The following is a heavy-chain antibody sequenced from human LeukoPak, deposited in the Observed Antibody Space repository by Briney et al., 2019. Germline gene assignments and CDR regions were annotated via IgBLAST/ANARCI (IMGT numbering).Heavy chain of an antibody. CDR2: SATTKPNSYTT. V-gene: IGHV3-72*01. CDR3: VRVVTTGSGWYHFDI. D-gene: IGHD6-13*01. Sequence: GALRLSCAGAGFTIIDHHMDWVRQAPGEGLEWIGRSATTKPNSYTTQYAASVRGRFSISREDSQNSLYLLLNSLKPEDTAVYFCVRVVTTGSGWYHFDIWGLGTLVTVSS. CDR1: GFTIIDHH. J-gene: IGHJ4*02.